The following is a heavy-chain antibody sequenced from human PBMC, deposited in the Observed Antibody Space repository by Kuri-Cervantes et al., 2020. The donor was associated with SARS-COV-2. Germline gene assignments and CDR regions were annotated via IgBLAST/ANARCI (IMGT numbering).Heavy chain of an antibody. CDR1: GYTLTELS. Sequence: ASVKVSCKVSGYTLTELSMHWVRQAPGKGLEWMGGFDPEDGETIYAQKFQGRVTMTRDTSISTAYMELSRLRSDDTAVYYCARILQVVPASVVYYFGYWGQGTLVTVSS. CDR2: FDPEDGET. CDR3: ARILQVVPASVVYYFGY. V-gene: IGHV1-24*01. D-gene: IGHD2-2*01. J-gene: IGHJ4*02.